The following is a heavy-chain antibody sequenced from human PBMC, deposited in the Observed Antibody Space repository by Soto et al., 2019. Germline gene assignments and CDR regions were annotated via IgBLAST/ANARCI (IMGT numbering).Heavy chain of an antibody. J-gene: IGHJ2*01. CDR2: IYYSGST. V-gene: IGHV4-31*02. CDR3: AIGFFFSSRRRHTRCSLGLGIPAEPLSDL. Sequence: HPGKGLEWIVYIYYSGSTYSNPSLKSRVTISVHTSKKEFSLKLSSVTAADTGVYYCAIGFFFSSRRRHTRCSLGLGIPAEPLSDL. D-gene: IGHD3-10*02.